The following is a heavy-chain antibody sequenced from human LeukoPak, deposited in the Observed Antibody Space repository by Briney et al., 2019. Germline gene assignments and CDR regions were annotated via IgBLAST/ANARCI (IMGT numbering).Heavy chain of an antibody. J-gene: IGHJ4*02. CDR2: ISGSGATT. Sequence: PGGSLRLSCAASGLTFSSHWMHWVRQAPGKGLEWVSSISGSGATTYYADSVKGRFTISRDNSRNTLYLQMNSLRAEDTAVYYCAKDYLGSSGYSYYFDYWGQGPLVTVSS. CDR3: AKDYLGSSGYSYYFDY. CDR1: GLTFSSHW. D-gene: IGHD3-22*01. V-gene: IGHV3-23*01.